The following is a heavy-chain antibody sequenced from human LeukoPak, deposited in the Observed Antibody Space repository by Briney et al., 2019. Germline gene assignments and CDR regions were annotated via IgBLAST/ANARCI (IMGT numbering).Heavy chain of an antibody. Sequence: GSLRLSCAASGFTFSSYNMNWVRQPPGKGLEWIGEFHHSGKINYKPSLRSRVTISLDTSKNQFSLNLSSVTAADTAVYYCARGLSSGWVDFWGQGTLVTVSS. CDR1: GFTFSSYN. J-gene: IGHJ4*02. V-gene: IGHV4-34*01. CDR3: ARGLSSGWVDF. D-gene: IGHD6-19*01. CDR2: FHHSGKI.